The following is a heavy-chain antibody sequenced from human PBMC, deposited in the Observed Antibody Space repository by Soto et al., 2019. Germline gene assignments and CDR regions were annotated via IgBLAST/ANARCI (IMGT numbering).Heavy chain of an antibody. Sequence: QVQLQESGPGLVKPSQTLSLTCTVSGDSISRGGYYWNWIRQHPRKGLEWIGYIYHSGSTNYNPSLKRRVTISVDTSKTQLSLELSSVTAADTAIYYCAGDGDGAYGPGWFDPWGQGILVTVSS. V-gene: IGHV4-31*03. D-gene: IGHD3-10*01. CDR3: AGDGDGAYGPGWFDP. J-gene: IGHJ5*02. CDR2: IYHSGST. CDR1: GDSISRGGYY.